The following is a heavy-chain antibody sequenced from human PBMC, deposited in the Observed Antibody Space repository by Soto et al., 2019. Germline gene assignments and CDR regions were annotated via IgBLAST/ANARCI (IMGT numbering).Heavy chain of an antibody. CDR3: ARDLGATGDFDY. D-gene: IGHD1-26*01. Sequence: QVQLVQAGAEVKKPGSSVKVSCKASGGTFSSYAISWVRQAPGQGLEWMGGIIHIFGPANYAQRFQGRVTITADESTSTAYMELSSLRSEDTAVYYCARDLGATGDFDYWGQGTLVTVSS. V-gene: IGHV1-69*01. CDR1: GGTFSSYA. CDR2: IIHIFGPA. J-gene: IGHJ4*02.